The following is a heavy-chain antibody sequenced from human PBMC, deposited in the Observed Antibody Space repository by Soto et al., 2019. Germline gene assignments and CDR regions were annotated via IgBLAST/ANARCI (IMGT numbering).Heavy chain of an antibody. D-gene: IGHD6-19*01. CDR3: ARQGSYNSGFFDY. Sequence: GGSLRLSCAASGVTFDNYGMSWVRQAPGKGLEWVSTVSGSGGSTYYAASVKGRFTISREYSKNTLYLQMNSLRAEDTAVYFCARQGSYNSGFFDYWSQGTLVTVSS. CDR1: GVTFDNYG. CDR2: VSGSGGST. J-gene: IGHJ4*02. V-gene: IGHV3-23*01.